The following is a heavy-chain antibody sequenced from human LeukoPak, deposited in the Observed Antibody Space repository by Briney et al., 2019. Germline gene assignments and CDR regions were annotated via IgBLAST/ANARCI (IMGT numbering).Heavy chain of an antibody. J-gene: IGHJ6*02. D-gene: IGHD3-22*01. Sequence: GGSLRLSCAASGFTFSSYAMSWVRQAPGKGLEWVANIKQDGSGKYYVDSVKGRFTISRDNAKNSLYLQMNSLRAEDTAVYYCARVGAWGDPESDYYDSSGPLLNGMDVWGQGTTVTVSS. V-gene: IGHV3-7*01. CDR1: GFTFSSYA. CDR3: ARVGAWGDPESDYYDSSGPLLNGMDV. CDR2: IKQDGSGK.